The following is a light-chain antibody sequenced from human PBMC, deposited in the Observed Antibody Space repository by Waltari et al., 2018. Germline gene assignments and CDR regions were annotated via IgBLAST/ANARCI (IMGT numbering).Light chain of an antibody. V-gene: IGKV3-11*01. CDR3: QQRSNWPPWP. CDR1: QSVSRY. CDR2: DAS. Sequence: IVLTQSPATLSLSPGVRATLSCRASQSVSRYLAWYQQKPGQAPRLRIYDASNMATGIPARFSGSGSGTDFTLTISSLEPEDFAVYYCQQRSNWPPWPFGQGTKVEIK. J-gene: IGKJ1*01.